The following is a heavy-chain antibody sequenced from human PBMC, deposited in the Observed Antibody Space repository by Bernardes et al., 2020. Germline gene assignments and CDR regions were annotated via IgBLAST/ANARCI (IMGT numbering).Heavy chain of an antibody. D-gene: IGHD3-3*01. CDR2: ISGSGGSP. CDR1: GFTFSSYA. CDR3: AKDGGLRDFWSGYYSNIVATSDDY. V-gene: IGHV3-23*01. Sequence: GGSLRLSCAASGFTFSSYAMSWVRQAPGKGLEWVSAISGSGGSPYYADSVKGRFTISRDNSKNTLYLQMNSLRAEDTAVYYCAKDGGLRDFWSGYYSNIVATSDDYWGQGTLVTVSS. J-gene: IGHJ4*02.